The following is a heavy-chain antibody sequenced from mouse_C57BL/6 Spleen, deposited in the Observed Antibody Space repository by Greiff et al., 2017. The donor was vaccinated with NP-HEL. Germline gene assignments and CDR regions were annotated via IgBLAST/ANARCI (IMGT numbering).Heavy chain of an antibody. J-gene: IGHJ3*01. CDR2: IHPNSGST. CDR3: APIYYGYDGAWFAY. Sequence: QVQLQQSGAELVKPGASVKLSCKASGYTFTSYWMHWVKQRPGQGLEWIGMIHPNSGSTNYNEKFKSKATLTVDKSSSTAYLQLSSLTSEDSAVDYCAPIYYGYDGAWFAYWGQGTLVTVSA. V-gene: IGHV1-64*01. D-gene: IGHD2-2*01. CDR1: GYTFTSYW.